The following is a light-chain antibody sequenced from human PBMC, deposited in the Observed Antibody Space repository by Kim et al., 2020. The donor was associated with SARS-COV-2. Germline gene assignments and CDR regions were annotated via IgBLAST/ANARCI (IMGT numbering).Light chain of an antibody. CDR2: LNSDGSH. CDR3: QTWGTGIRV. J-gene: IGLJ3*02. V-gene: IGLV4-69*01. CDR1: SGHSSYA. Sequence: ASVKLTCTLSSGHSSYAIAWHQQQPEKGPGYLMKLNSDGSHSKGDGIPDRFSGSSSGAERYLTISSLQSEDETDYYCQTWGTGIRVFGGGTQLTVL.